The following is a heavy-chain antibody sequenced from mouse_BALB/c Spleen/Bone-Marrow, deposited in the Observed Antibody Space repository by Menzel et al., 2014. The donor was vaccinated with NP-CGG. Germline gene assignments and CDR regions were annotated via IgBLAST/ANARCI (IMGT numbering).Heavy chain of an antibody. J-gene: IGHJ1*01. Sequence: LVESGGGLVKPGGSLKLSCAASGFAFSSYDMSWVRQTPEKRLEWVAYISSGGGSTYYPDTVKGRFTISRDNAKNTLYLQMSSLKSEDTAMYYCARQGYGYVDFDVWGAGTTVTVSS. D-gene: IGHD1-2*01. CDR2: ISSGGGST. CDR3: ARQGYGYVDFDV. CDR1: GFAFSSYD. V-gene: IGHV5-12-1*01.